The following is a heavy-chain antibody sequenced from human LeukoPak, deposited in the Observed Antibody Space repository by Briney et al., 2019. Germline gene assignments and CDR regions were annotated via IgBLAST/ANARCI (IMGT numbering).Heavy chain of an antibody. CDR2: ISNSGTFV. J-gene: IGHJ4*02. Sequence: GGSLRLSCAASGFIFSSYSMNWVRQAPGKGLEWVSSISNSGTFVYYADSLKGRFTISRDNAKNSLYLQINSLRAEDTALYYCARDLALPAGTASFDVWGQGTLVTVSS. D-gene: IGHD6-19*01. CDR1: GFIFSSYS. V-gene: IGHV3-21*01. CDR3: ARDLALPAGTASFDV.